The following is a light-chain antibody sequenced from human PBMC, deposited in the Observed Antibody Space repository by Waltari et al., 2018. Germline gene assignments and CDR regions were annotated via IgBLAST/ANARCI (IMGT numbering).Light chain of an antibody. CDR3: SSRTNSITWV. J-gene: IGLJ3*02. CDR1: SSDFGANKY. V-gene: IGLV2-14*03. CDR2: YVT. Sequence: QSALTQPASVSGSPGQSITISCTATSSDFGANKYVSWYQQHPGKAPKVVIYYVTERPSGVSNRFSGSKSGSTASLTISGLQTEDEAGYYCSSRTNSITWVFGGGTKVTVL.